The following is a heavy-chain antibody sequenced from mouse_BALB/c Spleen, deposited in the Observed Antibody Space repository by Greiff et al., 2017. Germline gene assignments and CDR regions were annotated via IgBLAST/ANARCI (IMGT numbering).Heavy chain of an antibody. V-gene: IGHV5-12-1*01. Sequence: EVQGVESGGGLVKPGGSLKLSCAASGFAFSSYDMSWVRQTPEKRLEWVAYISSGGGSTYYPDTVKGRFTISRDNAKNTLYLQMSSLKSEDTAMYYCERHEGYGSSYWYFDVWGAGTTVTVSS. D-gene: IGHD1-1*01. CDR3: ERHEGYGSSYWYFDV. CDR2: ISSGGGST. CDR1: GFAFSSYD. J-gene: IGHJ1*01.